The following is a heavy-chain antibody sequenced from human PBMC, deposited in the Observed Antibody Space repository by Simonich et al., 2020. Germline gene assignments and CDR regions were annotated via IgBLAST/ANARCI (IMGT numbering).Heavy chain of an antibody. CDR1: GFTFSSYE. V-gene: IGHV3-48*03. CDR3: ARDFRLQLVEIGTYYYYGMDV. Sequence: EVQLVESGGGLVQPGGSLRLSCAASGFTFSSYEMNWVRQAPGKGVEWVSYIISSGSTIYYADSVKGRFTIYRDNAKNSLYLQMNSLRAEDTAVYYCARDFRLQLVEIGTYYYYGMDVWGQGTTVTVSS. J-gene: IGHJ6*02. D-gene: IGHD6-6*01. CDR2: IISSGSTI.